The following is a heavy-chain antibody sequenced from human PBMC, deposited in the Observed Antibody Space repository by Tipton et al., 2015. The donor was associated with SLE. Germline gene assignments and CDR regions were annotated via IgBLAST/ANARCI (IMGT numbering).Heavy chain of an antibody. J-gene: IGHJ3*02. Sequence: TLSLTCAVSGGSISSGGYYWSWIRQPPGRGLEWIGEINHSGRTNYKSSLKSRVTISVDTSKNQFSLKLSSVTAADTAVYYCARGIGAFDIWGQGTMVTVSS. CDR1: GGSISSGGYY. V-gene: IGHV4-34*01. CDR3: ARGIGAFDI. CDR2: INHSGRT.